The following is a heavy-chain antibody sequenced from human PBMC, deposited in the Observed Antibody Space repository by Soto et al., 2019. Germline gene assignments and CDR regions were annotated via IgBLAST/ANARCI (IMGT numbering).Heavy chain of an antibody. J-gene: IGHJ6*02. D-gene: IGHD2-2*02. Sequence: GGSLRLSCAASGFTFSSYAMSWVRQAPGKGLEWVSAISGSGGSTYYADSVKGQFTISRDNSKNTLYLQMNSLRAEDTAVYYCASPVPEYQLLYVDYYYGMDVWGQGTTVTVSS. CDR1: GFTFSSYA. V-gene: IGHV3-23*01. CDR2: ISGSGGST. CDR3: ASPVPEYQLLYVDYYYGMDV.